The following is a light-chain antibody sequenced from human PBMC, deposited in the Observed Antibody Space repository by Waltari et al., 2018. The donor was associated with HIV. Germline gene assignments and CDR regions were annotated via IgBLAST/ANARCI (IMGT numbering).Light chain of an antibody. V-gene: IGKV1-12*01. Sequence: IQMTQSPSSLSAPVGGRVTITCRASQDIHNSLGWYHQKLGKAPRLLIFAASGLQGGVPSRFRGSGSGTVFTLTIGDLQPEDSASYYCQQADTFPLSFGGGTMVQI. CDR3: QQADTFPLS. J-gene: IGKJ4*01. CDR1: QDIHNS. CDR2: AAS.